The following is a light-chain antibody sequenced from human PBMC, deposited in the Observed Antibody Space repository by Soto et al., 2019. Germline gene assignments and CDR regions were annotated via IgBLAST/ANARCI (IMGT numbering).Light chain of an antibody. CDR3: LQRSNWPLT. CDR2: DAS. V-gene: IGKV3-11*01. Sequence: EIVLTQSPATLSLSPGERATLSCRASQSVRSYLAWYQHKHGQAPRLLIYDASNRATGIPARFSGSGSGTDFTLTISSLEPEDFAVYYCLQRSNWPLTFGGGTKVDI. J-gene: IGKJ4*01. CDR1: QSVRSY.